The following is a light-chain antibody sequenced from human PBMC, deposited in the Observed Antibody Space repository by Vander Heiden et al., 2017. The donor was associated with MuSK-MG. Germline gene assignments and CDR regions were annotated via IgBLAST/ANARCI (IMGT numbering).Light chain of an antibody. V-gene: IGKV3-11*01. CDR2: DAS. CDR3: QQRSNWSGYT. CDR1: QSVSSY. Sequence: EIVLTQSPATLSLSPGERATLSCRASQSVSSYLAWYQQKPGQAPRLLIYDASNRATGIPARFSGSGSGTDFTLTISSLEPEDFAVYYCQQRSNWSGYTFRQGTKLXIK. J-gene: IGKJ2*01.